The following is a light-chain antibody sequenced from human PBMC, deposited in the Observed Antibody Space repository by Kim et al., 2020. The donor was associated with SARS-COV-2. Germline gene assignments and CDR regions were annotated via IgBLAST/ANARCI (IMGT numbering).Light chain of an antibody. CDR3: QHYDSWPST. J-gene: IGKJ1*01. V-gene: IGKV3-15*01. CDR2: GAS. CDR1: QDVSSN. Sequence: VSPGEGVNLTCRASQDVSSNLAWYQQKPGQAPRLLVYGASTRATDIPARFSGSGSGTEFTLTISSLQSVDFAVYYCQHYDSWPSTFGQGTKVDIK.